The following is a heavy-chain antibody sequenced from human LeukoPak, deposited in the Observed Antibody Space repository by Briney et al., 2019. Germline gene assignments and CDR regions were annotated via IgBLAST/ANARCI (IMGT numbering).Heavy chain of an antibody. CDR1: GGAISSSLHS. J-gene: IGHJ4*02. V-gene: IGHV4-39*07. CDR3: ATGKVFPTYDFWSGPIDY. CDR2: IYYNGST. Sequence: SETLSLTCTASGGAISSSLHSWTWIRQPPGKGLEWIGIIYYNGSTYYNPSLKSRVTISVDTSKNQFSLKLSSVTAADIAVYYCATGKVFPTYDFWSGPIDYWGQGTLVTVSS. D-gene: IGHD3-3*01.